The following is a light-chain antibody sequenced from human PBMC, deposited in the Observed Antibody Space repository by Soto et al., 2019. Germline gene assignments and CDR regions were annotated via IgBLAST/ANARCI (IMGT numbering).Light chain of an antibody. CDR3: HVWDSSSDHVV. Sequence: SSELTQPPSLSVAPGKTARIACGGNNIGSKSVHWYQQKPGQAPVLVMYYDTDRPSGIPERFSGSNSGNTATLTISRVEAGDEADYYCHVWDSSSDHVVFGGGTKLNVL. J-gene: IGLJ2*01. V-gene: IGLV3-21*04. CDR2: YDT. CDR1: NIGSKS.